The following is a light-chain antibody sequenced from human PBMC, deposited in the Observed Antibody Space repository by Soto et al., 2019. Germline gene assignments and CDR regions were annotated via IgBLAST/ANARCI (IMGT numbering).Light chain of an antibody. J-gene: IGKJ1*01. CDR3: HRRQSWPRT. CDR1: QYINTR. V-gene: IGKV3-11*01. CDR2: QTS. Sequence: EIVLTQSPATLSSFPGDRVTLSCRASQYINTRLAWYQHRPGQAPRLLIYQTSLRAAGIPARFSASGSGTYVTLTITDVQPEDFALYYCHRRQSWPRTFGQGT.